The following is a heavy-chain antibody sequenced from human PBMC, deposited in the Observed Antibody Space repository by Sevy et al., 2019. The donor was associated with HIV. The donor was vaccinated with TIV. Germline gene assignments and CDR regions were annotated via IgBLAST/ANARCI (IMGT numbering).Heavy chain of an antibody. CDR3: ARRGYDYIWGSYRRYYFDY. CDR1: GGSISSSSYY. CDR2: IYYSGST. D-gene: IGHD3-16*02. V-gene: IGHV4-39*01. Sequence: SETLSLTCTVSGGSISSSSYYWGWIRQPPGKGLEWIGSIYYSGSTYYNPSLKSRVTISVDTSKNQFSLKLSSVTAADTAVDYCARRGYDYIWGSYRRYYFDYWGQGTLVTVSS. J-gene: IGHJ4*02.